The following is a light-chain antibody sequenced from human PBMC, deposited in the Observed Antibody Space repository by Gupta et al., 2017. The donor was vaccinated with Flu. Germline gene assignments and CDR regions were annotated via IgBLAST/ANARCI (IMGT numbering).Light chain of an antibody. CDR1: NSNIGSND. J-gene: IGLJ3*02. Sequence: QSVLTQPPSTSGTPGQRVTLSCSGTNSNIGSNDVNWYQYLPGAGPKLIIYKSHLRPSGVPERFSGSKSGTSASLAISGLRSEDEADYFCATWDDSLSAWVFGGGTKVTVL. CDR2: KSH. V-gene: IGLV1-47*01. CDR3: ATWDDSLSAWV.